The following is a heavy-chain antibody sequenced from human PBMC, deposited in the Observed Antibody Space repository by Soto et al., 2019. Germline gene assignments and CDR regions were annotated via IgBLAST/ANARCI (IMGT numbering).Heavy chain of an antibody. J-gene: IGHJ6*02. D-gene: IGHD2-8*01. Sequence: SVKVSFKASGYSFTDYHIHWVRQAPGQGLEWLGRINPKSGGTSTAQKFQGWVTMTTDTSISTASMELTRLTSDDTAIYYCARGDSTDCSNGVCSFFYNHDMDVWG. CDR1: GYSFTDYH. CDR2: INPKSGGT. CDR3: ARGDSTDCSNGVCSFFYNHDMDV. V-gene: IGHV1-2*04.